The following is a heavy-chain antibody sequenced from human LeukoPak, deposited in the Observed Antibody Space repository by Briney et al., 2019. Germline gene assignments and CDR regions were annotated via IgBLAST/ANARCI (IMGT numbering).Heavy chain of an antibody. CDR3: ATYTHWVAGDV. V-gene: IGHV3-7*01. J-gene: IGHJ6*02. CDR2: MNQDGSAK. Sequence: VGSLRLSCAVSGFTFSDSWMSSVRQAPGKGLESVANMNQDGSAKDYVDSVKGRFTISRDNARNSLYLQMSSLRAEDTAVYYCATYTHWVAGDVWGQGTTVTVSS. CDR1: GFTFSDSW. D-gene: IGHD3-16*01.